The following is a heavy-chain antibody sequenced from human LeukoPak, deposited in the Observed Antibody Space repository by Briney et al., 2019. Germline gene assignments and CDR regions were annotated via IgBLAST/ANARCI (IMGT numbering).Heavy chain of an antibody. Sequence: ASVKVSCKVSGYTLTELSMHWVRQAPGKGLEWMGGFDPEDGETIYAQKFQGRVTMTEHTSTDTAYMELSSLRSEDTAVYYCATCFGVDPIDYWGQGTLVTVSS. CDR3: ATCFGVDPIDY. CDR1: GYTLTELS. D-gene: IGHD3-3*01. CDR2: FDPEDGET. J-gene: IGHJ4*02. V-gene: IGHV1-24*01.